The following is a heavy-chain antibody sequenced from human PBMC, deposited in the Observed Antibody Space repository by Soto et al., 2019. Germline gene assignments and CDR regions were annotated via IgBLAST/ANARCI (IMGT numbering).Heavy chain of an antibody. J-gene: IGHJ4*02. CDR1: GGSISSGDYY. D-gene: IGHD1-26*01. CDR3: ARAGEGSASYPDY. Sequence: SETLSLTCTVSGGSISSGDYYWSWIRQPPGEGLEWIGYIYSSGSTYYNPSLKSRVTISVDTSKNQFSLRLSSVTAADTAVYYCARAGEGSASYPDYWGQGTLVTVSS. CDR2: IYSSGST. V-gene: IGHV4-30-4*01.